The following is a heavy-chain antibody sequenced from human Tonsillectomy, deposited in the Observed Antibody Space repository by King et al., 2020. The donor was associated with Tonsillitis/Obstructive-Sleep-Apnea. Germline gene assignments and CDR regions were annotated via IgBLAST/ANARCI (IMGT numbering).Heavy chain of an antibody. CDR2: IKSESAGGTT. CDR1: GFTFINAW. D-gene: IGHD3-16*02. V-gene: IGHV3-15*01. J-gene: IGHJ4*02. Sequence: VQLVESGGGLVKPGGSLRLSCAASGFTFINAWMSWVRQAPGKGLEWVGRIKSESAGGTTDYAAPVKGRFSISRDESKNTLYLQMNSLKTEDTAVYYCATDVPVPLSQIDYWGQGTLVTVAS. CDR3: ATDVPVPLSQIDY.